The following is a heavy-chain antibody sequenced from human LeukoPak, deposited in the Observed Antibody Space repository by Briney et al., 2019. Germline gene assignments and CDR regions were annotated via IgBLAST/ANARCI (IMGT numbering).Heavy chain of an antibody. J-gene: IGHJ1*01. V-gene: IGHV4-34*12. CDR3: ANLSFYYDSSGYYLSQVKRKYFQH. D-gene: IGHD3-22*01. Sequence: SETLSLTGPVYGGSFGVAYWGWIRQPPGRGRGCIGEIILVGTTNYNPSLKSRVTISVDTSKNQFSLKLSSVTAADTAVYYCANLSFYYDSSGYYLSQVKRKYFQHWGQGTLVTVSS. CDR1: GGSFGVAY. CDR2: IILVGTT.